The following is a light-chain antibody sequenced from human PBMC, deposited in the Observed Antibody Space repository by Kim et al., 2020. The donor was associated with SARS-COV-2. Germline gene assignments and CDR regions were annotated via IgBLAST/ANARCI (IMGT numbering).Light chain of an antibody. Sequence: VTIAGPGSGSNIGAGYDVHWYQQLPGTAPKLLIYGNSNRPSGVPDRFSGSKSGTSASLAITGLQAEDEADYYCQSYDSSLSGYVFGTGTKVTVL. J-gene: IGLJ1*01. CDR2: GNS. CDR1: GSNIGAGYD. CDR3: QSYDSSLSGYV. V-gene: IGLV1-40*01.